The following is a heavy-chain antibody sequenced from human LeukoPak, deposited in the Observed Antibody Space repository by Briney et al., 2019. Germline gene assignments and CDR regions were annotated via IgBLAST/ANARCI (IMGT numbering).Heavy chain of an antibody. CDR3: ARDRLDLSFGVIKGWFDP. D-gene: IGHD3-3*01. J-gene: IGHJ5*02. CDR1: GGTFSSYA. Sequence: SVKVSCKASGGTFSSYAISWVRQAPGQGLEWMGRIIPIFGIANYAQKFQGRVTTTADKSTSTAYMELSSLRSEDTAVYYCARDRLDLSFGVIKGWFDPWGQGTLVTVSS. V-gene: IGHV1-69*04. CDR2: IIPIFGIA.